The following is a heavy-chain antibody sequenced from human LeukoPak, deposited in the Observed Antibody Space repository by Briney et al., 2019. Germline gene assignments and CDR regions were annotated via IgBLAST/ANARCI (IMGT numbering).Heavy chain of an antibody. CDR3: AKNIGGLDY. V-gene: IGHV3-23*01. CDR2: ISGSDGST. CDR1: GFTFSSFG. D-gene: IGHD1/OR15-1a*01. J-gene: IGHJ4*02. Sequence: GETLRLSCAASGFTFSSFGMTWVRQAQAPGKGLEWVSGISGSDGSTYYADSVKGRFTISRDNSKNTLYLQMNSLRAEDTAVYYCAKNIGGLDYWGQGTLVTVSS.